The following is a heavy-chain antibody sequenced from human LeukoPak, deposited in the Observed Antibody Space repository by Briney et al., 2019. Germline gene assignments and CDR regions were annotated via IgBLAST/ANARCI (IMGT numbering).Heavy chain of an antibody. J-gene: IGHJ4*02. D-gene: IGHD6-13*01. CDR2: IYPGDSDT. CDR1: GYSFTSDW. V-gene: IGHV5-51*01. CDR3: AKLGAYSSSWYGFFDY. Sequence: GESLKISCKGSGYSFTSDWIGWVRQMPGKGLDWMGIIYPGDSDTRYSPSFQGQVTISADKSITTAYLQWSSLKASDTAMYYCAKLGAYSSSWYGFFDYWGQGTLVAVSS.